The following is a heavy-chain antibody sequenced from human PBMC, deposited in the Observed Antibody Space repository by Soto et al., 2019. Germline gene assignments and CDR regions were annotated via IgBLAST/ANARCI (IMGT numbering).Heavy chain of an antibody. V-gene: IGHV4-59*08. CDR1: GGTISSYY. J-gene: IGHJ4*02. Sequence: SETLSLTCNDSGGTISSYYWSWIRQPPGKGLEWVGYIYYSGSTNYNPSFKSRVTISVDTSKNQFSLNFSSVTAADTAVYFCARRGYCSGNTCYSFDYWGQGTLVTVS. CDR3: ARRGYCSGNTCYSFDY. CDR2: IYYSGST. D-gene: IGHD2-15*01.